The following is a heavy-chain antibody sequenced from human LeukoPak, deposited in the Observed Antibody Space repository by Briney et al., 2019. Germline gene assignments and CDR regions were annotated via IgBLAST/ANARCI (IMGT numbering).Heavy chain of an antibody. J-gene: IGHJ4*02. V-gene: IGHV3-74*01. CDR3: ARGPPDGSGSYYPGAY. CDR2: INSHGSST. CDR1: GFTFSSYW. D-gene: IGHD3-10*01. Sequence: GGSLRLSCAASGFTFSSYWMHWVRQAPGKGLVWVSRINSHGSSTSYADSVKDRFTISRDNAKNTLYLQMNSLRVEDTAVYYCARGPPDGSGSYYPGAYWGQGTLVTVSS.